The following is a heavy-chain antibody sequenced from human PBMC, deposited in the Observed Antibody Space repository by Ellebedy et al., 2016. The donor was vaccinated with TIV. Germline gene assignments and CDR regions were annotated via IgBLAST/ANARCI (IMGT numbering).Heavy chain of an antibody. J-gene: IGHJ4*02. CDR2: IYYDGTKK. CDR3: AREGSSSWYEFDY. D-gene: IGHD6-13*01. V-gene: IGHV3-33*01. CDR1: GFSFSIYV. Sequence: GESLKISCAAPGFSFSIYVMHWVRQAPGKGLEWVAGIYYDGTKKYYVDSVKGRFTISRDNSKNTLYLQMNSLRAEDTAVYYCAREGSSSWYEFDYWGQGTLVTVSS.